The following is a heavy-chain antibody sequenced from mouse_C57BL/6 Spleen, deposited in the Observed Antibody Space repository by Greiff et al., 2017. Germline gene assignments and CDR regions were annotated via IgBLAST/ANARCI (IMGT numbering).Heavy chain of an antibody. CDR1: GYTFTSYW. Sequence: QVQLQQSGAELAKPGASVKLSCKASGYTFTSYWMHWVKQRPGQGLEWIGYINPSSGYTKYNQKFKDKATFTADKDSSTAYMQLSRLTYEDSAVYYCAKGYFDYWGQGTTLTVSS. CDR3: AKGYFDY. J-gene: IGHJ2*01. CDR2: INPSSGYT. V-gene: IGHV1-7*01.